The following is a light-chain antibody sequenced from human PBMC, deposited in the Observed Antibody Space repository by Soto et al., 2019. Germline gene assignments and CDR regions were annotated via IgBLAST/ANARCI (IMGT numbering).Light chain of an antibody. V-gene: IGLV2-23*02. CDR3: CSYAGTSTLYV. J-gene: IGLJ1*01. CDR1: SSDVGSHNL. Sequence: QSALTQPASVSGSPGQSITFSCTGTSSDVGSHNLVSWYQEHPDKAPKRMIYEVSKRPSGVSNRFSGSKSGNTASLTISGLQAEDEADYYCCSYAGTSTLYVFGTGT. CDR2: EVS.